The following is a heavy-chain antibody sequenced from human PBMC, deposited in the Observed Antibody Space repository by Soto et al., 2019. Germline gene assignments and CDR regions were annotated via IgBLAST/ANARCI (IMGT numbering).Heavy chain of an antibody. D-gene: IGHD6-6*01. J-gene: IGHJ2*01. V-gene: IGHV1-69*02. Sequence: QVQLVQSGAEVKKPGSSVKVSCKASGGTFSSYTISWVRQAPGQGLEWMGRIIPILGIANYAQKFQGRVTITADKSTSTAYMELSSLRSEDTAVYYCARYGSSSSGIYWYFDLWGRGTLVTVSS. CDR1: GGTFSSYT. CDR2: IIPILGIA. CDR3: ARYGSSSSGIYWYFDL.